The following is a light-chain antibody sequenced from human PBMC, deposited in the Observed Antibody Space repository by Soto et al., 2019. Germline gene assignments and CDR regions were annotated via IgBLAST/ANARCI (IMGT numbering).Light chain of an antibody. CDR1: SSDVGAYNY. Sequence: QSVLTQPASVSGSPGQSITISCTGTSSDVGAYNYVSWYQQESGKAPKLVIYEVRNRPSGVSDRFSGSRSGNTASLTISGLQAEDESDYYCSSYTSSSTGVFGGGTKVTVL. V-gene: IGLV2-14*01. CDR2: EVR. CDR3: SSYTSSSTGV. J-gene: IGLJ3*02.